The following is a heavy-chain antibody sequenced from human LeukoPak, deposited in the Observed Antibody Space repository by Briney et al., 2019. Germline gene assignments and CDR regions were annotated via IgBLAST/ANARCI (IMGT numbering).Heavy chain of an antibody. CDR2: ISGSGGST. CDR1: GFTFSSYA. J-gene: IGHJ4*02. Sequence: GGSLTLSCAVSGFTFSSYAMSWVRQAPGRGLGWVSAISGSGGSTYYADSMKGRFTISRDNPKNTLYMQMNSMRAEDTAVYYCARETYYEFWSGYYFDYWGQGTLVTVSS. CDR3: ARETYYEFWSGYYFDY. V-gene: IGHV3-23*01. D-gene: IGHD3-3*01.